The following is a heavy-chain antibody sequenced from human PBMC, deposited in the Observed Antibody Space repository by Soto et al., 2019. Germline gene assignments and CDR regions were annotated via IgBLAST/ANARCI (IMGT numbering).Heavy chain of an antibody. D-gene: IGHD2-2*01. CDR3: ARGVAPSSRTSLIF. CDR1: GDSIRNYY. Sequence: SETLSLTCYVSGDSIRNYYWSWIRQPPGKGLEWIGYILNTGDTNSNPSLKSRVTISLDTSKNQFSLKLTSVTASDTAIYYCARGVAPSSRTSLIFWGQGALLTVSS. J-gene: IGHJ4*02. V-gene: IGHV4-59*01. CDR2: ILNTGDT.